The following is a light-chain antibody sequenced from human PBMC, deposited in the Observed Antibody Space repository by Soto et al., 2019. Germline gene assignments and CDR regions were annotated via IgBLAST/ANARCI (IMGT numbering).Light chain of an antibody. CDR2: LGS. CDR3: MQTLQTRT. Sequence: DIVMTQSPLSLPVTPGEPASISCRSSESLLHSSGYYFLDWYLQKPGQSPQLLIYLGSNRASGVPGRLSGSGSGTDFTLKISRVEAEDVGIYYCMQTLQTRTFGQGTKVEIK. V-gene: IGKV2-28*01. J-gene: IGKJ1*01. CDR1: ESLLHSSGYYF.